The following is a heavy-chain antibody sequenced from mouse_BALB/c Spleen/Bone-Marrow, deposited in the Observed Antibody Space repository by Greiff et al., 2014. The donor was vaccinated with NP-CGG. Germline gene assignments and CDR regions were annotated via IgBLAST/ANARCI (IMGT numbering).Heavy chain of an antibody. Sequence: VQLQQSGAELVRPGSSVKISCKASGYPFSSYWMNWVKQRPGQGLEWIGQIYPGDGETNYNGKFKGNATLTADKSSSTAYMQLISLTFEDSAVYFCARKYGDYWGQGTTLTVSS. CDR1: GYPFSSYW. J-gene: IGHJ2*01. CDR3: ARKYGDY. CDR2: IYPGDGET. D-gene: IGHD2-10*02. V-gene: IGHV1-80*01.